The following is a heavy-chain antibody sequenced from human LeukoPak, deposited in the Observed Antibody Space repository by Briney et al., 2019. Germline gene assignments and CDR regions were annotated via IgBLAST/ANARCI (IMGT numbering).Heavy chain of an antibody. CDR3: AKGGTTVVDY. CDR2: ISDSGGST. D-gene: IGHD4-23*01. CDR1: AFTFSSYA. Sequence: GESLRLSCAASAFTFSSYAMSWVRQAPGKGLEWVSAISDSGGSTYYADSVKGRFTISRDNAKNTLYLQMNSLRAEDTAVYYCAKGGTTVVDYWGQGTLVTVSS. V-gene: IGHV3-23*01. J-gene: IGHJ4*02.